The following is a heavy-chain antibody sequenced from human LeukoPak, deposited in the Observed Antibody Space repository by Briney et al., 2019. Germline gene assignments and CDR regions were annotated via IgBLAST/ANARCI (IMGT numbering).Heavy chain of an antibody. V-gene: IGHV3-7*03. D-gene: IGHD5-18*01. CDR3: ARGARDTAMVRGNYFDY. Sequence: GGSLRLSCAASGFTFSSYWMSWVRQAPGKGLEWVANIKQDGSEKYYVDPVKGRFTISRDNAKNSLYLQMNSLRAEDTAVYYCARGARDTAMVRGNYFDYWGQGTLVTVSS. J-gene: IGHJ4*02. CDR2: IKQDGSEK. CDR1: GFTFSSYW.